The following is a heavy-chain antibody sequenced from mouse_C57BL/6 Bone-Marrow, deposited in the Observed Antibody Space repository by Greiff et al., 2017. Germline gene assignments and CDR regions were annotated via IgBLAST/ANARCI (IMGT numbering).Heavy chain of an antibody. Sequence: VQLQQSGAELVRPGASVKLSCTASGFNIKDDYMHWVKQRPEQGLEWIGWIDPENGDTEYASKFQGKATITADTSSNTAYLQLSRLTSEDTAVYYCTTEGFFDYWGQGTTLTVSS. CDR1: GFNIKDDY. CDR2: IDPENGDT. V-gene: IGHV14-4*01. D-gene: IGHD3-3*01. CDR3: TTEGFFDY. J-gene: IGHJ2*01.